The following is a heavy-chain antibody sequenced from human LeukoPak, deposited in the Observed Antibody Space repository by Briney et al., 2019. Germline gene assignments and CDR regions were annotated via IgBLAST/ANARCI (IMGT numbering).Heavy chain of an antibody. V-gene: IGHV4-59*02. J-gene: IGHJ4*02. D-gene: IGHD3-10*01. CDR2: IYYSGSI. CDR3: AGSGGLANQGAVFDY. Sequence: SETLSLTCIVSGDSVTNHYWSLIRQPPGKGLEWIGYIYYSGSINYNPSLKSRVTISVDTSRNQFSTKLNSVTAADTAVYYCAGSGGLANQGAVFDYWGQGTLVTVSS. CDR1: GDSVTNHY.